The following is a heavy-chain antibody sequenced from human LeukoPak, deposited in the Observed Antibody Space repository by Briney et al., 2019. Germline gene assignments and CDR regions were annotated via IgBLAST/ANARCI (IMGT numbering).Heavy chain of an antibody. D-gene: IGHD3-22*01. V-gene: IGHV3-11*01. Sequence: GGSLRLSCAASGFTFSDYYMSWIRQAPGKGLEWVSYISSSGSTIYYADSVKGRFTISRDNAKNSLYLQMNCLRAEDTAVYYCARVEDPYYYDSSGYSDYWGQGTLVTVSS. CDR3: ARVEDPYYYDSSGYSDY. CDR1: GFTFSDYY. J-gene: IGHJ4*02. CDR2: ISSSGSTI.